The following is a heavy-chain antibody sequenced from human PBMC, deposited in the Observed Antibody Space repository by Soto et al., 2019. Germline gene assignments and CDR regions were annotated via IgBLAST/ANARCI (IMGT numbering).Heavy chain of an antibody. D-gene: IGHD3-16*01. J-gene: IGHJ4*02. CDR2: ISGSDGIT. Sequence: EVQLLESGGGLIQPGGSLRLSCAASGFTFSSYAMSWVRQAPGKGLEWVSSISGSDGITYYGDSVKGRFTISRDNSKNTLDLQMNSLRADDTGGYFCSKGFHIKFGTILPPWDFEHWGQGTLVTVSS. V-gene: IGHV3-23*01. CDR3: SKGFHIKFGTILPPWDFEH. CDR1: GFTFSSYA.